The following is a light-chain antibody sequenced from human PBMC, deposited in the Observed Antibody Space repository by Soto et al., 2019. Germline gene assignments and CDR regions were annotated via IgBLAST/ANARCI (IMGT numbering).Light chain of an antibody. CDR2: GNS. CDR1: SFNIGAAYA. CDR3: QSYHSGLGVSV. Sequence: QSVLTQPPSVSGAPGQRVTISCTGSSFNIGAAYAVHWYQQLPGTAPKLLIYGNSNRPSGVPDRFSGSKSGTSASLAITGLQGGDEADNSCQSYHSGLGVSVFGGGTKLTVL. V-gene: IGLV1-40*01. J-gene: IGLJ3*02.